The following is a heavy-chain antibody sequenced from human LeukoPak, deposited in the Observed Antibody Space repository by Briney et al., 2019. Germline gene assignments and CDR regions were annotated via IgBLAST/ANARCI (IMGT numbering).Heavy chain of an antibody. CDR2: ISGSGGST. Sequence: PGGSLRLSCAASGFTFSSYAMSWVRQAPGQGLEWVSAISGSGGSTYYADSVKGRFTITRDNSKNTLYLQMNSLRAEDTAVYYCAKDRRIAVAGTRSWYFDLWGRGTLVTVSS. CDR3: AKDRRIAVAGTRSWYFDL. D-gene: IGHD6-19*01. J-gene: IGHJ2*01. CDR1: GFTFSSYA. V-gene: IGHV3-23*01.